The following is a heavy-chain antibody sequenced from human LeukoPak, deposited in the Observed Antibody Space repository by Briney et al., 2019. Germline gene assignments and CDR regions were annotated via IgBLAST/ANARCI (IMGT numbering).Heavy chain of an antibody. J-gene: IGHJ4*02. D-gene: IGHD6-19*01. CDR2: ISGSGGST. V-gene: IGHV3-23*01. CDR3: AKDRAPGIAVAGTIDY. CDR1: GFTFNSYA. Sequence: GGSLRLSCAASGFTFNSYAMSWVRQAPGKGLEWVSAISGSGGSTYYADSVKGRFTISRDNSKNTLYLQMNSLRAEDTAVYYCAKDRAPGIAVAGTIDYWGQGTLVTVSS.